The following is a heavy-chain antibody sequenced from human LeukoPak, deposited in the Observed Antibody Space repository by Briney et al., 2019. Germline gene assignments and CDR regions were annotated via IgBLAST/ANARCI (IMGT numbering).Heavy chain of an antibody. Sequence: PGGSLRLSCAASGFTVSSNYMSWVRQAPGMGLEWVSVIYSGGSTYYADSVKGRFTISRDNSKNTLYLQMNSLRAEDTAVYYCAREGLTIFGVVINAFDIWGQGTMVTVSS. J-gene: IGHJ3*02. D-gene: IGHD3-3*01. V-gene: IGHV3-66*02. CDR1: GFTVSSNY. CDR3: AREGLTIFGVVINAFDI. CDR2: IYSGGST.